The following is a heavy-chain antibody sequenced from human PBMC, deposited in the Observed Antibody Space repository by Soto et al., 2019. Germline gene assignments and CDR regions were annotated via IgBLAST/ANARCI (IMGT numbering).Heavy chain of an antibody. CDR3: TTDTHYEYVWGSYRYSGPYYGMYV. V-gene: IGHV3-15*07. J-gene: IGHJ6*02. CDR1: GFTFSNAW. CDR2: IKSKTDGGTT. D-gene: IGHD3-16*02. Sequence: EVQLVESGGGLVKPGGSLRLSCAASGFTFSNAWMNWFRQAPGKGLEWVGRIKSKTDGGTTDYAAPVKGRFTISRVDSKNTLYTQMNSLKTEDTAVYYCTTDTHYEYVWGSYRYSGPYYGMYVCGQGTTVTVS.